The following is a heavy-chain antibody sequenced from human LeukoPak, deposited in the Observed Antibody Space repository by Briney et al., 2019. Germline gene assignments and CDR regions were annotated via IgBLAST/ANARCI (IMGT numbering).Heavy chain of an antibody. CDR1: GYPFTTYW. Sequence: GESLKISCKGSGYPFTTYWIAWVRQKPGKGLEWMGIIYPDDSDTRYSPSFQGQVTISADKSIRTAYLQWSSLKASDTAMYYCARRQVMVVTPDDAFDIWGQGTMVTVSS. J-gene: IGHJ3*02. V-gene: IGHV5-51*01. CDR3: ARRQVMVVTPDDAFDI. CDR2: IYPDDSDT. D-gene: IGHD4-23*01.